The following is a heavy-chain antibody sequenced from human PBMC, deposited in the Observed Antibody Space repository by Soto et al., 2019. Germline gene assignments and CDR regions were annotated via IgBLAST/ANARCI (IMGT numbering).Heavy chain of an antibody. V-gene: IGHV1-2*02. CDR1: GYTFTSYY. J-gene: IGHJ4*02. D-gene: IGHD6-13*01. CDR2: INPNSGGT. CDR3: AREYSSTWYPFDY. Sequence: GASVKFSCKASGYTFTSYYMHWVRQAPGQGFEWMGWINPNSGGTNYAQKFQGRVTMTRDTSISTAYMELSRLRSDDTAVYYCAREYSSTWYPFDYWGQGTLVTVSS.